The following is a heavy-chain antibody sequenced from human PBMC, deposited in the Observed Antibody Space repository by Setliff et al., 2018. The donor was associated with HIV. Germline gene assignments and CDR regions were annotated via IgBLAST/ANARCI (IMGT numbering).Heavy chain of an antibody. D-gene: IGHD3-16*01. CDR2: IYPGDSDP. V-gene: IGHV5-51*01. CDR1: GYSFTNYW. Sequence: LGESLKISCKASGYSFTNYWIGWVRQMPGKGLEWMGIIYPGDSDPRYSPSFQGQVTISADKSIDTAYLQRSSLKASDTAMYYCASSITVAGGRSYQYYAMDVWGQGTTVTSP. J-gene: IGHJ6*02. CDR3: ASSITVAGGRSYQYYAMDV.